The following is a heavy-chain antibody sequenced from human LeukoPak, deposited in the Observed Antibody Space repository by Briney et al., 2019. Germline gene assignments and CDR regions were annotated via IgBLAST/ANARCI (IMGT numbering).Heavy chain of an antibody. CDR2: ISGSGGST. D-gene: IGHD3-10*01. CDR1: GFTFFSYA. J-gene: IGHJ4*02. CDR3: AKLYDSGIGFIDY. Sequence: PGGSLRLSCAASGFTFFSYAMSWVRQAPGKGLEWVSAISGSGGSTYYADSVKGRFTISRDSSKNTLYLQMNSLRAEDTAVYYCAKLYDSGIGFIDYWGQGTLVAVSS. V-gene: IGHV3-23*01.